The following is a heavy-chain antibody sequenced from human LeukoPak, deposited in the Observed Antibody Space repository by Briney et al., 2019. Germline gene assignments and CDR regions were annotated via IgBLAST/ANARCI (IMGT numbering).Heavy chain of an antibody. CDR2: IYYSGTT. CDR3: ARGQYSSGWYNWFDP. Sequence: SETLSLTCTVSGGSINNHYWSWIRQPPGKGLEWIGYIYYSGTTKYNPSLKSRLAISVDTSKNQFSLKLSSVTAADTAVYYCARGQYSSGWYNWFDPWGQGTLVTVSS. J-gene: IGHJ5*02. CDR1: GGSINNHY. V-gene: IGHV4-59*08. D-gene: IGHD6-19*01.